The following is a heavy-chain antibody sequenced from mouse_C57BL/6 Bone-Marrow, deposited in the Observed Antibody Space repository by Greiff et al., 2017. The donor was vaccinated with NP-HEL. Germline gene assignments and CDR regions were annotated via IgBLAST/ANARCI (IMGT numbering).Heavy chain of an antibody. CDR3: ARSDGYYLAWFAY. J-gene: IGHJ3*01. CDR1: GYTFTDYY. Sequence: QVQLKESGPELVKPGASVKISCKASGYTFTDYYINWVKQRPGQGLEWIGWIFPGSGSTYYNEKFKGKATLTVDKSSSTAYMLLSSLTSEDSAVYFCARSDGYYLAWFAYWGQGTLVTVSA. V-gene: IGHV1-75*01. CDR2: IFPGSGST. D-gene: IGHD2-3*01.